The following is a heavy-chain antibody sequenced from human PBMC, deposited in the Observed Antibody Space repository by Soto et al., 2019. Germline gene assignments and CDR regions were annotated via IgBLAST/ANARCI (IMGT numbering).Heavy chain of an antibody. Sequence: QLQLQESGSGLVKPSQTLSLTCAVSGGSISSGGYSWSWLRQPPGKGLEWIGYTYHSGSTYYNPSLKSRVTISVDRSKNKFSLKLNSVTAADTAVYYCARVIAATDTISVWFDPWGQGTLVTVSS. V-gene: IGHV4-30-2*01. CDR1: GGSISSGGYS. CDR3: ARVIAATDTISVWFDP. CDR2: TYHSGST. J-gene: IGHJ5*02. D-gene: IGHD6-13*01.